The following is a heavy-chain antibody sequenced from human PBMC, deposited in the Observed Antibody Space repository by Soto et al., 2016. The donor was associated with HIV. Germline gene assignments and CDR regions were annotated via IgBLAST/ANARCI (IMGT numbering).Heavy chain of an antibody. D-gene: IGHD3-22*01. Sequence: QVQLQESGPGLVKPSETLSLTCAVSGYSISSGYYWGWIRQPPGKGLEWIGSIYHSGSTYYNPSLKSRVTISVDTSKNQFSLKLSSVTAADTAVYYCARGAPYYYDSSGYYYPWGQGTLVHRLL. J-gene: IGHJ5*02. CDR3: ARGAPYYYDSSGYYYP. V-gene: IGHV4-38-2*01. CDR1: GYSISSGYY. CDR2: IYHSGST.